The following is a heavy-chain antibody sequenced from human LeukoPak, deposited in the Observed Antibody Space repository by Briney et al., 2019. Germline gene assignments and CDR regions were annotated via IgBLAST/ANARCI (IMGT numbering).Heavy chain of an antibody. CDR1: GFTFNSYG. CDR2: IRYDGSYE. D-gene: IGHD5-24*01. V-gene: IGHV3-30*02. CDR3: AKDGGLHLYYYYNYMDI. J-gene: IGHJ6*03. Sequence: GGSLRLSCAASGFTFNSYGMHWVRQAPGKGLEWVAFIRYDGSYEYYADSVKGRFTISRDNSKTTLYLQMNSLRSEDTAVYYCAKDGGLHLYYYYNYMDIWGKGTTVAVSS.